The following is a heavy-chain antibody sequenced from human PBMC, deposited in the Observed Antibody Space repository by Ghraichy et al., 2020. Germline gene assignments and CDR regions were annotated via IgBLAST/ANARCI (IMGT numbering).Heavy chain of an antibody. D-gene: IGHD1-26*01. Sequence: GALRLSCAASGFTFSGYWMSWVRQAPGKGLEWVANIDQDGSEKYYVDSVRGRFTISRDNVKNSLYLQMNSLRADDTALYYCVRADAYSGDYWGQGTLVTVSS. CDR3: VRADAYSGDY. J-gene: IGHJ4*02. CDR1: GFTFSGYW. V-gene: IGHV3-7*03. CDR2: IDQDGSEK.